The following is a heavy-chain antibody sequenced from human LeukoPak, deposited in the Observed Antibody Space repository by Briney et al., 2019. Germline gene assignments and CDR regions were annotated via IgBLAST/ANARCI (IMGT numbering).Heavy chain of an antibody. CDR3: ANSNRYCYDSSGFNPPPN. V-gene: IGHV3-23*01. Sequence: PGGSLRLSCAASGFTFSSYAMSWVRQAPGKGLEWVSAISGSGGSTYYADSVKGRFTISRDNSKNTLYLQMNSLRAEDTAVYYCANSNRYCYDSSGFNPPPNWGQGTLVTVSS. CDR1: GFTFSSYA. CDR2: ISGSGGST. D-gene: IGHD3-22*01. J-gene: IGHJ4*02.